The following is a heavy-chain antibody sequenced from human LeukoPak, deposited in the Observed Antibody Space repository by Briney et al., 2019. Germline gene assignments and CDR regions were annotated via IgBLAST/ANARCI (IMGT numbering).Heavy chain of an antibody. CDR3: AKVPHSGYYFPFDY. V-gene: IGHV3-43D*03. CDR2: ISWDGGST. CDR1: GFTFDDYA. D-gene: IGHD3-22*01. J-gene: IGHJ4*02. Sequence: GGSLRLSCAASGFTFDDYAMHWVRQAPGKGLEWVSLISWDGGSTYYADSVKGRFTISRDNSKNSLYLQMNSLRAEDTALYYCAKVPHSGYYFPFDYWGQGTLVTVSS.